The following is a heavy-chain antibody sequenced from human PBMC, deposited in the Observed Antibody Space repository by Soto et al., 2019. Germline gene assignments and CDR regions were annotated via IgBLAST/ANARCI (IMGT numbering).Heavy chain of an antibody. CDR1: GFTFSSYA. Sequence: GSLRLSCAASGFTFSSYAMSWVRQAPGKGLEWVSAISGSGGSTYYADSVKGRFTISRDNSKNTLYLQMNSLRAEDTTVYYCAKDGISYYGSGSYFYGMDVWGQGTTVTVSS. CDR3: AKDGISYYGSGSYFYGMDV. J-gene: IGHJ6*02. V-gene: IGHV3-23*01. D-gene: IGHD3-10*01. CDR2: ISGSGGST.